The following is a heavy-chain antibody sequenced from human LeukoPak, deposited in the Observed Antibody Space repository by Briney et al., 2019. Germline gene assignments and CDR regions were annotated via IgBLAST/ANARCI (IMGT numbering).Heavy chain of an antibody. CDR3: GRLARNAWYAVDY. Sequence: GGSLRLSCAASDFTFSFYWMTWVRQAPGEGLEWVANILPDGSEKYYLDSVKGRFTISRDNPTNSLYPQINSLRAEDTALYYCGRLARNAWYAVDYWGQGTLVTVSS. CDR1: DFTFSFYW. V-gene: IGHV3-7*01. CDR2: ILPDGSEK. J-gene: IGHJ4*02. D-gene: IGHD6-19*01.